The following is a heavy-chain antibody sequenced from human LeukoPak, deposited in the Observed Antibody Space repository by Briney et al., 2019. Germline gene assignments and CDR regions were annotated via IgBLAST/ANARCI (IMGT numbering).Heavy chain of an antibody. Sequence: SVKVSCKASGGTFSSYAISWVRQAPGQGLEWMGRIIPILGIANYAQKFQGRVTITADKSTSTAYMELSSLRSEDTAVYYCARGGGYYDSSGYGPSHDAFDIWGQGTMVTVSS. J-gene: IGHJ3*02. V-gene: IGHV1-69*04. CDR3: ARGGGYYDSSGYGPSHDAFDI. CDR1: GGTFSSYA. CDR2: IIPILGIA. D-gene: IGHD3-22*01.